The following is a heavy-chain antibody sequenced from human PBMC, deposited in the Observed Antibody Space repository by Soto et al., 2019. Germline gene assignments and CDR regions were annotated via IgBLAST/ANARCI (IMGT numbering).Heavy chain of an antibody. CDR2: ISAYNGNT. CDR3: ARDEAYKWNDGGWFDP. Sequence: QVQLVQSGAEVKKPGASVTVSCKASGDTFTSYGISWLRQASGQGLEWMGWISAYNGNTKYAQKLQGRVTMTTDTSTSTAYMELRSLRSDDTAVYYCARDEAYKWNDGGWFDPWGQGTLVTVSS. CDR1: GDTFTSYG. J-gene: IGHJ5*02. V-gene: IGHV1-18*01. D-gene: IGHD1-1*01.